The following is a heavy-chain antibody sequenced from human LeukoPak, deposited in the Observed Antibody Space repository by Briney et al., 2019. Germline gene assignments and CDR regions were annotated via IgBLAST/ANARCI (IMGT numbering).Heavy chain of an antibody. CDR2: ISYDGSNK. V-gene: IGHV3-30*04. CDR3: ARDLYSSGWEDYYYYYGMDA. J-gene: IGHJ6*04. CDR1: GFTFSSYA. D-gene: IGHD6-19*01. Sequence: TGGSLRLSCAASGFTFSSYAMHWVRQAPGKGLEWVAVISYDGSNKYYADSVKGRFTISRDNSKNTLYLQMNSLRAEDTAVYYCARDLYSSGWEDYYYYYGMDAWGKGTTVTVSS.